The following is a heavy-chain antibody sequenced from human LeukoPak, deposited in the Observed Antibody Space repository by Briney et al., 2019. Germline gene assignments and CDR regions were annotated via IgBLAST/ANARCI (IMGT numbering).Heavy chain of an antibody. Sequence: SETLSLTCAVYGGSFSGYYWSWIRQHPGKGLEWIGYIYYSGSTYYNPSLKSRVTIPVDTSKNQFSLKLSSVTAADTAVYYCARGGYGDYLYFDYWGQGTLVTVSS. CDR2: IYYSGST. CDR3: ARGGYGDYLYFDY. V-gene: IGHV4-31*11. CDR1: GGSFSGYY. D-gene: IGHD4-17*01. J-gene: IGHJ4*02.